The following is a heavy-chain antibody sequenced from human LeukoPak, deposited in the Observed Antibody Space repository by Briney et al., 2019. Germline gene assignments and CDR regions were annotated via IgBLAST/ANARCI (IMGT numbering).Heavy chain of an antibody. CDR3: AKDSDYGDYASYFDY. Sequence: PGGSLRLSCAASGFTFSSYGMHWVRQAPGKGLEWVAFIRLDGSNKYYADSVKGRFTISRDNPKNTLYLQMNSLRAEDTAVYYCAKDSDYGDYASYFDYWGQGTLVTVSS. V-gene: IGHV3-30*02. CDR1: GFTFSSYG. J-gene: IGHJ4*02. CDR2: IRLDGSNK. D-gene: IGHD4-17*01.